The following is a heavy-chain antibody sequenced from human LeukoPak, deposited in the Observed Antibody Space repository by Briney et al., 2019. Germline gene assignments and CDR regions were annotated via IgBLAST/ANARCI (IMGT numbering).Heavy chain of an antibody. Sequence: SETLSLTCTVSGGSISSYYWSWIRQPPGKGLEWIGYIYYSGSTNYNPSLKSRVTISVDTSKNQFSLKLSSVTAADTAVYYCARAPYYYDSSGYYYGGLEVDYWGQGTLVTVSS. CDR2: IYYSGST. CDR3: ARAPYYYDSSGYYYGGLEVDY. D-gene: IGHD3-22*01. V-gene: IGHV4-59*01. J-gene: IGHJ4*02. CDR1: GGSISSYY.